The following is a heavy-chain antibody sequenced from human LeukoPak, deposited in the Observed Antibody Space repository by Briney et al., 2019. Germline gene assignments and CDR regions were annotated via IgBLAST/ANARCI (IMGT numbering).Heavy chain of an antibody. V-gene: IGHV3-49*03. CDR2: HRSKAYGGTT. CDR1: GGSISNYY. CDR3: SRDQTPYY. Sequence: LSLTCTVSGGSISNYYRSWIRQPPGKGLEWVGFHRSKAYGGTTEYAASVKGRFTISRDDSKSIAYLQMNSLKTEDTAVYYCSRDQTPYYWGQGTLVTVSS. J-gene: IGHJ4*02.